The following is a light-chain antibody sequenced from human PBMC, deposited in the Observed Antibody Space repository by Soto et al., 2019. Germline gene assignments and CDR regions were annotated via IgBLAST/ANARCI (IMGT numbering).Light chain of an antibody. J-gene: IGLJ1*01. V-gene: IGLV2-14*01. Sequence: QSALTQPASVSGSPGQSITISCTGTSSDIGGYNYVSWYQQHPGKAPKLMIYEVSNRPSGVSNRFSGSKSGNTASLTISGLLAEDEADYYCSSYTSSSTLDYVFGTGTKSPS. CDR2: EVS. CDR3: SSYTSSSTLDYV. CDR1: SSDIGGYNY.